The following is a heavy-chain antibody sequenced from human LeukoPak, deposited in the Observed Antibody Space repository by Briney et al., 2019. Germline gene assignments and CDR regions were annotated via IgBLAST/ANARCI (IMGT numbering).Heavy chain of an antibody. CDR2: ISSSSSTI. J-gene: IGHJ3*02. CDR1: GFTFSSYS. CDR3: ARGPRAFDI. Sequence: AGGSLRLSCAASGFTFSSYSMNWVHQAPGKGLEWVSYISSSSSTIYYADSVKGRFTISRDNAENSLYLQMNSLRAEDTAVYYCARGPRAFDIWGQGTMVTVSS. V-gene: IGHV3-48*01.